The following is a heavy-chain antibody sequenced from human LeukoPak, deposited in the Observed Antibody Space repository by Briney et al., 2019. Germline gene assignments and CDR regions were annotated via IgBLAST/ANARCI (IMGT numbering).Heavy chain of an antibody. V-gene: IGHV3-30-3*01. CDR2: ISYDGSNK. D-gene: IGHD3-22*01. CDR1: GFTFSSYA. Sequence: GRSLRLSCAASGFTFSSYAMPWVRQAPGKGLEWVAVISYDGSNKYYADSVKGRFTISRDNSKNTLYLQMNSLRAEDTAVYYCARDGDETYYYDSSGSDFDYWGQGTLVTVSS. CDR3: ARDGDETYYYDSSGSDFDY. J-gene: IGHJ4*02.